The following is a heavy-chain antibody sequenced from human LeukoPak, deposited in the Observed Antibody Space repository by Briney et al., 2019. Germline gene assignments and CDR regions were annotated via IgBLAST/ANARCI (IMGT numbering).Heavy chain of an antibody. CDR2: ISGSGGST. CDR3: ARDRFFPGGAFDI. J-gene: IGHJ3*02. V-gene: IGHV3-23*01. D-gene: IGHD3-10*01. Sequence: PGGSLRLSCSASGFTFSSYAMSWVRQAPGKGLEWVSGISGSGGSTYYADSVKGRFTISRDNSKSTVYLQMNSLRAEDTAVYYCARDRFFPGGAFDIWGQGTMVTVSS. CDR1: GFTFSSYA.